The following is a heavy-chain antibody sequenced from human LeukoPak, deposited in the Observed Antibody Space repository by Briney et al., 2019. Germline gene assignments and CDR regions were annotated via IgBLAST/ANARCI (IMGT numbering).Heavy chain of an antibody. CDR1: GFTFSSYW. D-gene: IGHD3-3*01. V-gene: IGHV3-74*01. CDR3: ARGPYDFWSGYKGTAYFVY. Sequence: GGSLRLSCAASGFTFSSYWMHWVRQAPGKGLVWVSRINSDGSSTSYADSVKGRFTISRDNAKNTLYLQMNSLRAEDTAVYYCARGPYDFWSGYKGTAYFVYWGQGTLVTVSS. CDR2: INSDGSST. J-gene: IGHJ4*02.